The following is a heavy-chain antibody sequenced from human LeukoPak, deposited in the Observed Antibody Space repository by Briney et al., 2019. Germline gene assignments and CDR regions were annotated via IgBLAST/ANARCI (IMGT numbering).Heavy chain of an antibody. J-gene: IGHJ4*02. CDR1: EFTFSSHA. CDR3: AKGSSDSWYSALEY. CDR2: SNGNT. D-gene: IGHD3-22*01. V-gene: IGHV3-23*01. Sequence: GGSLRLSCAGAEFTFSSHAMTWVRQAPGKGLKWVSGSNGNTYQADSVKGRFTISRDNSKGTLYLQMNSLRVEDTAVYYCAKGSSDSWYSALEYWGQGTLVTVAS.